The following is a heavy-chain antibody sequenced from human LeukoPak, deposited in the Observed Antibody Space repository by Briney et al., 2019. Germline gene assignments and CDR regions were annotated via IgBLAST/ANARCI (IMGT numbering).Heavy chain of an antibody. J-gene: IGHJ4*02. V-gene: IGHV3-23*01. D-gene: IGHD5-12*01. CDR2: ISGSGGST. Sequence: PGGSLRLSCVASGFTFSSYAMSWVRQAPGKGLEWVSAISGSGGSTYYADSVKGRFTISRDNSKNTLYLQMNSLRAEDTAVYYCAKDGVVATINWGIYYFDYWGQGTLVTVSS. CDR1: GFTFSSYA. CDR3: AKDGVVATINWGIYYFDY.